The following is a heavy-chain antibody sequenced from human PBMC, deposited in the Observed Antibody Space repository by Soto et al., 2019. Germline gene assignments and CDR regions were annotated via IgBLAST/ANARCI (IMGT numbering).Heavy chain of an antibody. Sequence: EVQLLESGGGLGQPGGSLRLSCDASGFTFSDYAITWVRQAPGKGLEWVSVIVGAVSNVYYAHSLEGRFTVSRDDSKNTLYLGMDRLRVEDTAVYYCANDLVSRNGVYDPFDIGVPGTMVTVSS. CDR1: GFTFSDYA. CDR3: ANDLVSRNGVYDPFDI. D-gene: IGHD2-8*01. CDR2: IVGAVSNV. J-gene: IGHJ3*02. V-gene: IGHV3-23*03.